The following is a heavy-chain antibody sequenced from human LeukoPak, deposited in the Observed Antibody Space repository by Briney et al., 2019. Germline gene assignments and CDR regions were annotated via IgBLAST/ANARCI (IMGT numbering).Heavy chain of an antibody. CDR3: ARVTSNHGLY. D-gene: IGHD4-11*01. J-gene: IGHJ4*02. V-gene: IGHV3-30-3*01. Sequence: PGGSLRLSCAASGFTFSSYAMHWVRQAPGKGLEWVAVISYDGSNKYYADSVKGRFTISRDNAKNSLYLQMNSLRAEDTAVYYCARVTSNHGLYWGQGTLVTVSS. CDR1: GFTFSSYA. CDR2: ISYDGSNK.